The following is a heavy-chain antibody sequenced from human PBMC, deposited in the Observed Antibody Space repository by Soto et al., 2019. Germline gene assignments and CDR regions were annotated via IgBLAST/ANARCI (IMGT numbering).Heavy chain of an antibody. CDR2: INPNSGGT. V-gene: IGHV1-2*02. D-gene: IGHD1-1*01. J-gene: IGHJ6*02. CDR3: ASASNWNSGYYYYGMDV. Sequence: ASVKVSCKASGYTFTGYYMHWVRQAPGQGLEWMGWINPNSGGTNYAQKFQGRVTMTRDTSISTAYMELSRLRSDDTAVYYCASASNWNSGYYYYGMDVWGQGTTVTV. CDR1: GYTFTGYY.